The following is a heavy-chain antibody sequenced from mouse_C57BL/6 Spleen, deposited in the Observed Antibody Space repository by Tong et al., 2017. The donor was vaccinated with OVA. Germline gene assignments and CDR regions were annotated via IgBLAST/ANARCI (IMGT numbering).Heavy chain of an antibody. CDR3: ARDGDGCLYAMDY. CDR1: GFSLTSYG. Sequence: VQLKESGPGLVAPSQSLSITCTVSGFSLTSYGVHWVRQPPGKGLEWLGVIWAGGSTNYNSALMSRLSISKDNSKSQVVLKMNSLQTDDTAMYYCARDGDGCLYAMDYWGQGTSVTVSS. J-gene: IGHJ4*01. V-gene: IGHV2-9*02. D-gene: IGHD2-3*01. CDR2: IWAGGST.